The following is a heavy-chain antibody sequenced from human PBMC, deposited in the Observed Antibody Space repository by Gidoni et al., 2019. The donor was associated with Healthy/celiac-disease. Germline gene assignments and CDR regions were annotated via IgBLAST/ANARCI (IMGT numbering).Heavy chain of an antibody. D-gene: IGHD4-17*01. J-gene: IGHJ5*02. CDR1: GFTFRRYA. Sequence: EVQLVESGGGLVQPGGSLRLSCAASGFTFRRYAMSWVRQAPGKGLEWVAAISGSGGSTYYADSVKGRFTISRDNSKNTLYLQMNSLRAEDTAVYDCAKDPFLNYGDLEPGWFDPWGQGTLVTVSS. V-gene: IGHV3-23*04. CDR3: AKDPFLNYGDLEPGWFDP. CDR2: ISGSGGST.